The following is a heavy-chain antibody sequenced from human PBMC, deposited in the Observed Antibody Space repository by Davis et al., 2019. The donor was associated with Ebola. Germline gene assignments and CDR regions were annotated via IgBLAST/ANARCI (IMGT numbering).Heavy chain of an antibody. CDR3: ARDNYFTY. V-gene: IGHV3-53*01. Sequence: GESLKISCAASGFTVSTNYMSWVRQAPGKGLEWVSVIYSGDNTYYADSVKGRFTISRDNSKSTIYLQMNSLGAEDTAVYYCARDNYFTYWGQGTLVTVSS. J-gene: IGHJ4*02. CDR2: IYSGDNT. CDR1: GFTVSTNY.